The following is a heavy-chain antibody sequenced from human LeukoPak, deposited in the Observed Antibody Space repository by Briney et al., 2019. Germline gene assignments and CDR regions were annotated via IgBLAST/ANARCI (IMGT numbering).Heavy chain of an antibody. V-gene: IGHV4-59*08. J-gene: IGHJ4*02. CDR3: ARQDRYSSSWYN. CDR1: GGSISSYY. CDR2: IYYSGST. Sequence: SETLSLTCTVSGGSISSYYWSWIRQPPGQGLEWIGYIYYSGSTNYNPSLKSRVTISVDTSKNQFSLKLSSVTAADTAVYYCARQDRYSSSWYNWGQGTLVTVSS. D-gene: IGHD6-13*01.